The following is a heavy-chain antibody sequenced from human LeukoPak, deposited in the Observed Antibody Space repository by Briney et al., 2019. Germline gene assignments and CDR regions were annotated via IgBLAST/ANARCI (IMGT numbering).Heavy chain of an antibody. V-gene: IGHV3-74*01. CDR3: ANDRGYSFDY. CDR1: GFTFSNAW. Sequence: GGSLRLSCAASGFTFSNAWMHWVRQAPGKGLVWVSRIKVDGSDTTYADSVKGRFTISRDNAKNTLYLQMNSLRAEDTAVYYCANDRGYSFDYWGQGTLVTVSS. D-gene: IGHD3-22*01. CDR2: IKVDGSDT. J-gene: IGHJ4*02.